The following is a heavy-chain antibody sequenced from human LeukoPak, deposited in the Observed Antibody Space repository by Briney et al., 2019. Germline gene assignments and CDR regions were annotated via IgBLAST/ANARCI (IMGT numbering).Heavy chain of an antibody. CDR3: ARLRLGGIVGARKGAFDI. Sequence: SETLSLTCTVSGGSISSYYWSWIRQPPGKGLEWIGYIYYSGSTNYNPSLKSRVTISVDTSKNQFSLKLSSVTAADTAVYYCARLRLGGIVGARKGAFDIWGQGTMVTVSS. V-gene: IGHV4-59*08. J-gene: IGHJ3*02. CDR2: IYYSGST. D-gene: IGHD1-26*01. CDR1: GGSISSYY.